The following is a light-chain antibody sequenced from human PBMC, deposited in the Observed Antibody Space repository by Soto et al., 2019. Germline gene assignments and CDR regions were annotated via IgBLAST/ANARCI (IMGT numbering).Light chain of an antibody. CDR1: QSVSSN. CDR2: GAS. CDR3: QQYNNWPPGT. J-gene: IGKJ1*01. V-gene: IGKV3-15*01. Sequence: EIVMTQSPATLSVSPGERATLSCRASQSVSSNLAWYQQKPGQAPRLLIYGASTRATGIPARFSGSGSGTEFTLTISSLKSEDFAAYYCQQYNNWPPGTFGQGTKV.